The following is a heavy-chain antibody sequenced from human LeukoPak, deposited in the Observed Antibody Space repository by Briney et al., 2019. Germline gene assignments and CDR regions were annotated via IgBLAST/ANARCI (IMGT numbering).Heavy chain of an antibody. D-gene: IGHD3-10*01. CDR1: GFTFNSYS. J-gene: IGHJ6*03. Sequence: GGSLRLSCAASGFTFNSYSMNWVRQAPGKGLEWVSSISTSSSYIHYSDSVQGRFTISRDNAKNSLYLQMNSLRAEDTAIYYCARYYGSGSYLYYYYMDVWGKGTTVTISS. CDR2: ISTSSSYI. V-gene: IGHV3-21*01. CDR3: ARYYGSGSYLYYYYMDV.